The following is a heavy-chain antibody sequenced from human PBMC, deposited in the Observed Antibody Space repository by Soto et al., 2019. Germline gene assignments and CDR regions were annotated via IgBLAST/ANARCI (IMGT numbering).Heavy chain of an antibody. CDR3: ARKIYYSLYDSDI. CDR1: GYSFTTYW. CDR2: IYPGDSDT. V-gene: IGHV5-51*01. D-gene: IGHD4-4*01. Sequence: PGESLKISCKGSGYSFTTYWIAWVRQMPGKGLECMGIIYPGDSDTRYSPSFQGQVTISADKSISTAYLQWSSLKASDTAMYYCARKIYYSLYDSDIWGKGTRVTVSS. J-gene: IGHJ3*02.